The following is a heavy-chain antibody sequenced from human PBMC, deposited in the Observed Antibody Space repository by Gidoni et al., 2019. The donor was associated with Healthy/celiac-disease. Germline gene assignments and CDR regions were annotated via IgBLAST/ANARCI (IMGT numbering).Heavy chain of an antibody. Sequence: QVQLVQSGAEVKKPGSSVKVSCKASGGTFSSYAISWVRPAPGQGLEWMGGIIPIFGTANYAQKFQGRVTITADKSTSTAYMELSSLRSEDTAVYYCARGWDIVVVPAAIRGGLGPYGMDVWGQGTTVTVSS. D-gene: IGHD2-2*02. CDR3: ARGWDIVVVPAAIRGGLGPYGMDV. CDR1: GGTFSSYA. J-gene: IGHJ6*02. CDR2: IIPIFGTA. V-gene: IGHV1-69*06.